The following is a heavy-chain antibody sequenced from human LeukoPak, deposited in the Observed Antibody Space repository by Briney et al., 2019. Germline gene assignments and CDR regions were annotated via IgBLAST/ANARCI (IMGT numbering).Heavy chain of an antibody. CDR1: GYTFTNYD. Sequence: GASVKVSCKASGYTFTNYDIIWVRQATGQGPEWVGWMSPSSGKAGYGQKFQGRVTMTRNTSTNTAYMELSSLRSDDTAVYYCAREGDVYVWGSSRSDWFDAWGQGTLVTVSS. CDR2: MSPSSGKA. CDR3: AREGDVYVWGSSRSDWFDA. D-gene: IGHD3-16*02. V-gene: IGHV1-8*01. J-gene: IGHJ5*02.